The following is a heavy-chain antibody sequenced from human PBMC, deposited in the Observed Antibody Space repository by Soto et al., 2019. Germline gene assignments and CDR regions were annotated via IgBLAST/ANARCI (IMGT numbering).Heavy chain of an antibody. Sequence: GASVKVSCKASGYTFTSYGISWVRQAPGQGLEWMGWISAYNGNTNYAQKLQGRVTMTTDTSTSTAYMELRSLRSDDTAVYYCARAHFMTTFGGVIVYYGMDVWGQGTTVTVSS. J-gene: IGHJ6*02. V-gene: IGHV1-18*01. CDR2: ISAYNGNT. CDR1: GYTFTSYG. CDR3: ARAHFMTTFGGVIVYYGMDV. D-gene: IGHD3-16*02.